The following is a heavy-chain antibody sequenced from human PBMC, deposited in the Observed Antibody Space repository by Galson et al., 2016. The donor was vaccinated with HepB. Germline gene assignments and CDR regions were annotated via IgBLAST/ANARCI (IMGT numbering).Heavy chain of an antibody. J-gene: IGHJ5*02. V-gene: IGHV5-51*01. CDR3: ARRGRGWSQNWFDP. D-gene: IGHD3-16*01. CDR2: IYPGDSDT. Sequence: QSGAEVKKPGESLKISCKTSGYTFTRYWIGWVRQMPGKGLEWMGIIYPGDSDTRYSPSFQGQVSISADKSISTAYLQWSSLKPSATAVYYCARRGRGWSQNWFDPWGQGTLVTVSS. CDR1: GYTFTRYW.